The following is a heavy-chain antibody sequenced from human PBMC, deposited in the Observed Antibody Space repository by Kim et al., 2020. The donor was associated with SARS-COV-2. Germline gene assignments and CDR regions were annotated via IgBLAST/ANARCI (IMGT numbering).Heavy chain of an antibody. V-gene: IGHV4-4*02. CDR2: IYHSGST. Sequence: SETLSLTCAVSGGSISSSNWWSWVRQPPGKGLEWIGEIYHSGSTNYNPSLKSRVTISVDKSKNQFSLKLSSVTAADTAVYYCASRLGVDDVERLYYYGMDVWGQGTTVTVSS. J-gene: IGHJ6*02. D-gene: IGHD1-1*01. CDR1: GGSISSSNW. CDR3: ASRLGVDDVERLYYYGMDV.